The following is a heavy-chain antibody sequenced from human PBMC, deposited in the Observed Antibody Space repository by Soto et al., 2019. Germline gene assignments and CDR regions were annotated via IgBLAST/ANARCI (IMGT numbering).Heavy chain of an antibody. CDR1: GFAFSNYA. D-gene: IGHD6-6*01. V-gene: IGHV3-23*01. J-gene: IGHJ4*02. Sequence: GGSLRLSCGASGFAFSNYAMSWVRQAPGKGLEWVSAISGSRGSTYYADSVKGRFTISRDNSKNTLYLQMNSLRAEDTAVYYCAKDQRDSSSSEPFDYWGQGTLVTVSS. CDR2: ISGSRGST. CDR3: AKDQRDSSSSEPFDY.